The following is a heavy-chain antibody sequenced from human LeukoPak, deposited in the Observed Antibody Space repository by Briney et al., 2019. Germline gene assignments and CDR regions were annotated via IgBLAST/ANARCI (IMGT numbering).Heavy chain of an antibody. CDR2: INHSGST. CDR3: ARGGWSIAAAGTPFDC. Sequence: SETPSLTCAVYGGSFSGYYWSWIRQPPGKGLEWIGEINHSGSTNYNPSLKSRVTISVDTSKNQFSLKLSSVTAADTAVYYCARGGWSIAAAGTPFDCWGQGTLVTVSS. J-gene: IGHJ4*02. CDR1: GGSFSGYY. D-gene: IGHD6-13*01. V-gene: IGHV4-34*01.